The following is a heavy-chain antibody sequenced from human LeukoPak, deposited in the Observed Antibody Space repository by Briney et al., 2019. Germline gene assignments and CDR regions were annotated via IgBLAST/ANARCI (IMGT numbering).Heavy chain of an antibody. V-gene: IGHV3-9*03. CDR1: GFTVSSNY. CDR2: ISWNSGSI. D-gene: IGHD6-6*01. CDR3: AKGSSIAARPAFDY. Sequence: GGSLRLSCAASGFTVSSNYMSWVRQAPGKGLEWVSGISWNSGSIGYADSVKGRFTISRDNAKNSLYLQMNSLRAEDMALYYCAKGSSIAARPAFDYWGQGTLVTVSS. J-gene: IGHJ4*02.